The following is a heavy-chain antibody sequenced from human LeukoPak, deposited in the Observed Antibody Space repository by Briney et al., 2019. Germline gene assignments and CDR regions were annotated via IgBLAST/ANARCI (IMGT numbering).Heavy chain of an antibody. Sequence: SETLSLTCTVSGGSISSYYWSWIRQPPGKGLEWIGYIYYSGSTNYNPSLKSRVTISVDTSKNQFSLKLRSVTAADTAVYYCGRVTGYMIEGYFDYWGQGTLVTVSS. J-gene: IGHJ4*02. D-gene: IGHD3-22*01. CDR2: IYYSGST. CDR1: GGSISSYY. CDR3: GRVTGYMIEGYFDY. V-gene: IGHV4-59*01.